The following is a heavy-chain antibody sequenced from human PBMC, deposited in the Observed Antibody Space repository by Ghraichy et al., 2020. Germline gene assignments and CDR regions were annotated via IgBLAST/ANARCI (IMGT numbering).Heavy chain of an antibody. CDR2: IRSKAYGGTT. D-gene: IGHD3-3*01. J-gene: IGHJ6*02. CDR3: TRDPSDYDFWSGSSYYYYGMDV. CDR1: GFTFGDYA. V-gene: IGHV3-49*04. Sequence: GSLNISCTASGFTFGDYAMSWVRQAPGKGLEWVGFIRSKAYGGTTEYAASVKGRFTISRDDSKSIAYLQMNSLKTEDTAVYYCTRDPSDYDFWSGSSYYYYGMDVWGQGTTVTVSS.